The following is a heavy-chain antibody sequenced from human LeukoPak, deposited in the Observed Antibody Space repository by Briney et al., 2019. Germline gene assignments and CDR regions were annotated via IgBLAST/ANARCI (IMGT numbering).Heavy chain of an antibody. J-gene: IGHJ4*02. CDR3: AREDYGDYGALDY. Sequence: PGGSLRLSCAASGFAFSSYSMNWVRQAPGKGLEWVSSISSSSSYIYYADSVKGRFTISRDNAKNSLYLQMNSLRAEDTAVYYWAREDYGDYGALDYWGQGTLVTVSS. CDR2: ISSSSSYI. V-gene: IGHV3-21*01. CDR1: GFAFSSYS. D-gene: IGHD4-17*01.